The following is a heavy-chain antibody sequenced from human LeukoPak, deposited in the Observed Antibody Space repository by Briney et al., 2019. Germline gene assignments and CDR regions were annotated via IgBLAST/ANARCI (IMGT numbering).Heavy chain of an antibody. Sequence: GGSLRLSCAASGFTFSSYWMSWVRQAPGKGLEWVAVISYDGSNKYYADSVKGRFTISRDNSKNTLYLQMNSLRAEDTAVYYCARVSFWVGATRDDAFDIWGQGTMVTVSS. J-gene: IGHJ3*02. CDR1: GFTFSSYW. CDR2: ISYDGSNK. CDR3: ARVSFWVGATRDDAFDI. D-gene: IGHD1-26*01. V-gene: IGHV3-30*03.